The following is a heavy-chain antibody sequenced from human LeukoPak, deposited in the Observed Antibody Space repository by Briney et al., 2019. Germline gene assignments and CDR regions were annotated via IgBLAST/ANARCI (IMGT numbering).Heavy chain of an antibody. D-gene: IGHD2/OR15-2a*01. CDR3: VREGEGPLSKDFDY. Sequence: ASMKVSCKSSGFPFTDHYIHWVRQGPGQGLEWMGYIGPHSTFTSSPQEFQGRVTMTRDASMSTAYMELTRLTSDDTAVYYCVREGEGPLSKDFDYWGQGTLVTVSS. CDR2: IGPHSTFT. V-gene: IGHV1-2*02. J-gene: IGHJ4*02. CDR1: GFPFTDHY.